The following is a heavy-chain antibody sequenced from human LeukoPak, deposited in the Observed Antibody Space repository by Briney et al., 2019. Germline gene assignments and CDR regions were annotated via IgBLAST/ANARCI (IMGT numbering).Heavy chain of an antibody. V-gene: IGHV4-38-2*02. CDR3: ARAVEYSSTWYVGYYYMDV. J-gene: IGHJ6*03. CDR1: DDSISSGYY. Sequence: PSETLSLTCTVSDDSISSGYYWGWLRPPPGKGLEWIGSFYHSGSTYYNPSLKSRLTISGDTSKNKFSLNLSSVTAADTAVYYCARAVEYSSTWYVGYYYMDVWGKGTTVTVSS. CDR2: FYHSGST. D-gene: IGHD6-13*01.